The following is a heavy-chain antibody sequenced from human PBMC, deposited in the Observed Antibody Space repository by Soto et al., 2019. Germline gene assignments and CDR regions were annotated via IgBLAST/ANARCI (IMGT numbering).Heavy chain of an antibody. CDR2: LYYSGTT. CDR1: GDSISRSSYY. D-gene: IGHD5-12*01. Sequence: ASETLSLTCTVSGDSISRSSYYWGWIRQPPGKGLEWIGTLYYSGTTYYNPSLKSRVTISADTSKSQFSLKLSSVTAADTAAYYCASLGNRGYFGHSWGQGTLVTVSS. J-gene: IGHJ4*02. V-gene: IGHV4-39*01. CDR3: ASLGNRGYFGHS.